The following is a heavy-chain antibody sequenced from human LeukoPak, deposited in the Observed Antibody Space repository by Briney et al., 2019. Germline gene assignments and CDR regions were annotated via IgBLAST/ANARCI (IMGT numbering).Heavy chain of an antibody. CDR2: MNPNSGNT. D-gene: IGHD4-17*01. V-gene: IGHV1-8*01. J-gene: IGHJ4*02. CDR3: ARILTRSTVTRFGY. Sequence: ASVKVSCKASGYTFTSYDINWVRQATGQGLEWMGWMNPNSGNTGYAQKFQGRVTMTRNTSISTAHMELSSLRSEDTAVYYCARILTRSTVTRFGYWGQGTLVTVSS. CDR1: GYTFTSYD.